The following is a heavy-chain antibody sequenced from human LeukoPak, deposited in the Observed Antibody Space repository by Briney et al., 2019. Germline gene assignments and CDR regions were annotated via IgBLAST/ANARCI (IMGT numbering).Heavy chain of an antibody. D-gene: IGHD1/OR15-1a*01. V-gene: IGHV3-30*02. J-gene: IGHJ4*02. CDR3: AKVGKSDRNNFFTTKEKQLDY. CDR1: GFTFRSYG. CDR2: IRYDGTNK. Sequence: PGGSLRLSCAASGFTFRSYGIHWVRQAPGKGLEWVAIIRYDGTNKYYADSVKGRFTISRDNSKNTLFLQMNSLRAEDTAVYYCAKVGKSDRNNFFTTKEKQLDYWGQGTLLTVSS.